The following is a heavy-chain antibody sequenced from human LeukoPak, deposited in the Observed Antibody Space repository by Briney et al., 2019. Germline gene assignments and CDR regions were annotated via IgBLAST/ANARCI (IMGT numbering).Heavy chain of an antibody. V-gene: IGHV3-74*01. CDR3: ARESSGSYWG. J-gene: IGHJ4*02. CDR1: GFTFSRYW. CDR2: INTDGSST. Sequence: GGSLRLSCAASGFTFSRYWMHWVRQTPGKGLVWVSRINTDGSSTTYADSVKGRFTISRDNAKNTLYLQMNSLRVDDTGVYYCARESSGSYWGWGQGTLVTVSS. D-gene: IGHD3-10*01.